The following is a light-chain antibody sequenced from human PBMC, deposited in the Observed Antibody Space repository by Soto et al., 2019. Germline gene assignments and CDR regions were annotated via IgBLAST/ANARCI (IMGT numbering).Light chain of an antibody. CDR3: NQVNITPQMST. CDR1: QSISSY. Sequence: DIQMTQSPSSLSASVGDRVTITCRASQSISSYLNWYQQKPGKAPKLLIYAASSLQSGVPSRFSGIGSGTDFPLPITSWKPENLPTNSCNQVNITPQMSTFGRGPSWRSN. J-gene: IGKJ2*01. V-gene: IGKV1-39*01. CDR2: AAS.